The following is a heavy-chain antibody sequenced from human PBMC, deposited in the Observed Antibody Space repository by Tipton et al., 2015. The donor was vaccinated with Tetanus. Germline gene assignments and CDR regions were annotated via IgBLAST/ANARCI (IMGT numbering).Heavy chain of an antibody. D-gene: IGHD3-22*01. J-gene: IGHJ4*02. Sequence: TLSLTCTVSGGSISPYYWSWIRQPPGKGLEWIGYIYYSGSTYYNPSLKSRVTIYVDTSKKQFSLRLSSVTAADTAVYYCARRDYSDSSVDNWGQGTLVTVSS. CDR1: GGSISPYY. CDR3: ARRDYSDSSVDN. V-gene: IGHV4-59*08. CDR2: IYYSGST.